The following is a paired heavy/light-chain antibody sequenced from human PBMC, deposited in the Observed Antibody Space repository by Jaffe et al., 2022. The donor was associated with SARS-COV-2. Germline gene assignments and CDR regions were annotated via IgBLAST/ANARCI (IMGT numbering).Light chain of an antibody. CDR1: QSVSSN. V-gene: IGKV3-15*01. CDR2: GAS. Sequence: EIVMTQSPATLSVSPGERATLSCRASQSVSSNLAWYQQKPGQAPRLLIYGASTRATGIPARFSGSGSGTEFTLTISSLQSEDFAVYYCQQYNNWPPTFGGGTKVEIK. CDR3: QQYNNWPPT. J-gene: IGKJ4*01.
Heavy chain of an antibody. Sequence: QITLKESGPTLVKPTQTLTLTCTFSGFSLSTSGVGVGWIRQPPGKALEWLALIYWDDDKRYSPSLKSRLTITKDTSKNQVVLTMTNMDPVDTATYYCAHRVLEGDYDILTGPGHFDYWGQGTLVTVSS. D-gene: IGHD3-9*01. J-gene: IGHJ4*02. CDR2: IYWDDDK. V-gene: IGHV2-5*02. CDR1: GFSLSTSGVG. CDR3: AHRVLEGDYDILTGPGHFDY.